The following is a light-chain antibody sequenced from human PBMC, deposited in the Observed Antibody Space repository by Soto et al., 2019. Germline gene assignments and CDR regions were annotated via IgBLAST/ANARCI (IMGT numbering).Light chain of an antibody. CDR3: QQYNDWPWT. CDR2: GAS. V-gene: IGKV3-15*01. J-gene: IGKJ1*01. Sequence: EIVMTQSPATLSVSPGERATLSCRASESVRSNLAWYQQKPGQGPRLLIYGASTRANGIPARFSGSGSGTEFTLIISSLQSEDFAVYYCQQYNDWPWTFGQGTKVEIK. CDR1: ESVRSN.